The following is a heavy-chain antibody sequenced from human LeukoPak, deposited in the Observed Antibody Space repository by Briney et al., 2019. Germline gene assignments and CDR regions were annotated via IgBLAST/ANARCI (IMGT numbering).Heavy chain of an antibody. D-gene: IGHD6-19*01. CDR1: GGSISSYY. V-gene: IGHV4-59*01. J-gene: IGHJ6*03. CDR3: ARDKGVRSGWSTEHYYYYMDV. CDR2: IYYSGST. Sequence: PSETLSLTCTVSGGSISSYYWSWIRQPPGKGLEWIGYIYYSGSTNYNPSLKSRVTISVDTSKNQFSLKLSSVTAADTAVYYCARDKGVRSGWSTEHYYYYMDVWGKGTTVTISS.